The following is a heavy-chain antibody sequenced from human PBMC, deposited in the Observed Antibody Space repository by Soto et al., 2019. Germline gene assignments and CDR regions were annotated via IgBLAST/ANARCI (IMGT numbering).Heavy chain of an antibody. D-gene: IGHD6-19*01. CDR1: GCTFSSYG. J-gene: IGHJ4*02. CDR3: ARDRYRSGLYYYFDY. V-gene: IGHV3-30-3*01. CDR2: ISYDGSNK. Sequence: GGSLRLSCAASGCTFSSYGMHWVRQAPGKGLEWVAVISYDGSNKYYADSVKGRFTISRDNSKNTLYLQMNSLRAEDTAVYYCARDRYRSGLYYYFDYWGQGTLVTVSS.